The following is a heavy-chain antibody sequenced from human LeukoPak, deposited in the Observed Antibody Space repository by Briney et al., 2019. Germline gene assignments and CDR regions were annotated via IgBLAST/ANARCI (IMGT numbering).Heavy chain of an antibody. D-gene: IGHD3-3*01. CDR1: GGSISSYY. V-gene: IGHV4-59*01. Sequence: KSSETLSLTCTVSGGSISSYYWSWIRQPPGKGLEWIGYIYYSGSTNYNPSLKSRVTISVDTSKNQFSLKLSSVTAADTAVYYCSRHDFWSGYYFDYWGQGTLVTVSS. CDR2: IYYSGST. CDR3: SRHDFWSGYYFDY. J-gene: IGHJ4*02.